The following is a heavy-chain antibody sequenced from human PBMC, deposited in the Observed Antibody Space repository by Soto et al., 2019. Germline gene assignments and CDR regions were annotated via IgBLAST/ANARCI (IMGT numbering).Heavy chain of an antibody. Sequence: SETLSLTCTVSGGSVSSRSYFWGWIRQPPGKGLEWIGSIYHSGSTYYNPSLKSRLTISVDTSKNQFSLKVNSVTTADTGVYYCARQPLRYSSSWYDGEFEYWGQGILVTVSS. D-gene: IGHD6-13*01. V-gene: IGHV4-39*01. CDR2: IYHSGST. CDR1: GGSVSSRSYF. J-gene: IGHJ4*02. CDR3: ARQPLRYSSSWYDGEFEY.